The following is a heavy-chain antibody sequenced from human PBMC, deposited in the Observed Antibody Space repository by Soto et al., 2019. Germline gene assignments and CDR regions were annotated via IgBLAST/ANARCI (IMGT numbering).Heavy chain of an antibody. V-gene: IGHV1-69*06. Sequence: QVQLVQSGAEEKKPGSSVKVSCKASGGTFSTYAVTWVRQAPGQGLEWMGGIIPMFGTPNYAQKFQGRVTITADKSTRTAYMELSSLRSEDTAVYYCATDNWNSEYYYFGLDVWGQGTTVTVSS. CDR1: GGTFSTYA. J-gene: IGHJ6*02. D-gene: IGHD1-7*01. CDR3: ATDNWNSEYYYFGLDV. CDR2: IIPMFGTP.